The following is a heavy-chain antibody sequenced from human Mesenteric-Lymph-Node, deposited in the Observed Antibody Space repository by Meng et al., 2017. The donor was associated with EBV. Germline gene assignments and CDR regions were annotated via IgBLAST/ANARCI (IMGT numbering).Heavy chain of an antibody. Sequence: PQQSGPGLVKPSQTISLPCATSGDSVSSTGAALNWIRQSPSRGLEWLGRTYYRSKWYNDYAVSVKGRIAINPGKSKNQFFLQLNSVTPEDTAVYACARDYGTSRPFEYWGQGILVTVSS. V-gene: IGHV6-1*01. CDR1: GDSVSSTGAA. D-gene: IGHD1/OR15-1a*01. CDR2: TYYRSKWYN. J-gene: IGHJ4*02. CDR3: ARDYGTSRPFEY.